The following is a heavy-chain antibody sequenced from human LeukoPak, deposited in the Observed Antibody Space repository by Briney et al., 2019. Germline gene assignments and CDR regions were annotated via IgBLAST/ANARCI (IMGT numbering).Heavy chain of an antibody. CDR3: ARALPSSSWFERNAFDI. CDR1: GYSISSGYY. V-gene: IGHV4-38-2*02. Sequence: SETLSLTCTVSGYSISSGYYWGWIRQPPGKGLEWIGSIYHSGSTYYNPSLKSRVTISVDTSKNQFSLKLRSVTAADTAVYYCARALPSSSWFERNAFDIWGQGTMVTVSS. J-gene: IGHJ3*02. D-gene: IGHD6-13*01. CDR2: IYHSGST.